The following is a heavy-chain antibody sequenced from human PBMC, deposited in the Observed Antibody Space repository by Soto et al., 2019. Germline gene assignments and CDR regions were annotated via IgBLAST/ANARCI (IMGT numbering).Heavy chain of an antibody. D-gene: IGHD6-19*01. V-gene: IGHV3-7*01. CDR3: ARAGYNSGVDY. Sequence: PGGSLRLSCAASGFTFSTYWMNWVRQAPGKGLEWLANINQDGGERHYADSVKGRFTISRDNAKNSLYLQLNSLSVEDTALYYCARAGYNSGVDYWGQGTLVTVS. CDR2: INQDGGER. J-gene: IGHJ4*02. CDR1: GFTFSTYW.